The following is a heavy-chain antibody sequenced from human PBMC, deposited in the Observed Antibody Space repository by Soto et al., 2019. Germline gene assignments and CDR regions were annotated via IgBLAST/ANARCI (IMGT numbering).Heavy chain of an antibody. J-gene: IGHJ4*02. V-gene: IGHV3-74*01. Sequence: GGSLRLSCAASGFTFRTFYMHWVRQAPGKGLVWVSRISGDGSVTAYADSVEGRFTISRDTAKNTLYLQMNALRAEDTAVYYCERVQYGDYIDYWGQGTLVTVSS. CDR2: ISGDGSVT. D-gene: IGHD4-17*01. CDR3: ERVQYGDYIDY. CDR1: GFTFRTFY.